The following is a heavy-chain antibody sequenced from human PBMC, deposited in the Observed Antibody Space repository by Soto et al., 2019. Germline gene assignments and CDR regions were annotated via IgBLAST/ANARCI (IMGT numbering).Heavy chain of an antibody. J-gene: IGHJ3*02. CDR1: GYSFTTYG. CDR2: ISGYNGYT. V-gene: IGHV1-18*01. Sequence: QVQLVQSGAEVKRPGASVKVSCKASGYSFTTYGITWVRQAPGQGLEWMGRISGYNGYTNYAQKLQGRLTMTTDTSTSTAYMELRSLRSDDTAVYYCARGGAVDAFDIWGQGTMVTVSS. CDR3: ARGGAVDAFDI. D-gene: IGHD3-16*01.